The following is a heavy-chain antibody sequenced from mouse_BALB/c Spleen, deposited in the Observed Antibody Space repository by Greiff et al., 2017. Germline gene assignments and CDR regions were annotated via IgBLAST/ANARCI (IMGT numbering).Heavy chain of an antibody. CDR1: GYSITSGYY. CDR3: ARDGYGYGYAMDY. V-gene: IGHV3-6*02. Sequence: EVKVEESGPGLVKPSQSLSLTCSVTGYSITSGYYWNWIRQFPGNKLEWMGNISYDGSNNYNPQLKNRISITRDTSKNQFFLKLNSVTTEDTATYYCARDGYGYGYAMDYWGQGTSVTVSS. J-gene: IGHJ4*01. CDR2: ISYDGSN. D-gene: IGHD2-2*01.